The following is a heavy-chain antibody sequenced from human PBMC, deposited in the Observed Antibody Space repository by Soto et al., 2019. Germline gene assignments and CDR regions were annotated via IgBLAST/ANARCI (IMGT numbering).Heavy chain of an antibody. Sequence: QVQLVESGGGLVKPGGSLRLSCAASGFTFSDYYMSWIRQAPGKGLEWVSYISSSGSTIYYADSVKGRFTISREHAKNSLYLQMNSLRAEDTAVYYCASQGSGSIVVVPAETDYWGQGTLVTVSS. J-gene: IGHJ4*02. CDR1: GFTFSDYY. V-gene: IGHV3-11*01. CDR3: ASQGSGSIVVVPAETDY. CDR2: ISSSGSTI. D-gene: IGHD2-2*01.